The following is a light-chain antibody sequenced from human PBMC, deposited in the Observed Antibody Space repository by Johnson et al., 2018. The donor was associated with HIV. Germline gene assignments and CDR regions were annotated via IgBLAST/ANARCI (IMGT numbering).Light chain of an antibody. CDR2: ENT. Sequence: QAVLTQPPSVSAAPGQKVTISCSGSSSNIGNNYVSWYQQLPGTAPKLLIYENTKRPSGIPDRFSGSKSGTSATLGITGLQTGDEADYYCGTWDSYLTAGVFGSGTKVTVL. J-gene: IGLJ1*01. CDR1: SSNIGNNY. CDR3: GTWDSYLTAGV. V-gene: IGLV1-51*02.